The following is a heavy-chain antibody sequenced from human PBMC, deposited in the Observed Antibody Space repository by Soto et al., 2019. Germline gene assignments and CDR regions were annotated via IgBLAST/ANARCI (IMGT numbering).Heavy chain of an antibody. CDR2: INPNSGGT. J-gene: IGHJ6*02. V-gene: IGHV1-2*04. D-gene: IGHD3-22*01. CDR1: GYTFTGYY. CDR3: ARGPQTDSWDEDYGMDV. Sequence: GASVKVSCKASGYTFTGYYMHWVRQAPGQGLEWMGWINPNSGGTNYAQKFQGWVTMTRDTSISTAYMELSRLRSDDTAVYYCARGPQTDSWDEDYGMDVWGQGTTVTVSS.